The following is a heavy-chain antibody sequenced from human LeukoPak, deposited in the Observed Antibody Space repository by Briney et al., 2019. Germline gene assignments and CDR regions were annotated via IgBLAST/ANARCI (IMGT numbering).Heavy chain of an antibody. CDR1: GGSFSGYY. D-gene: IGHD2-2*02. CDR2: INHSGST. J-gene: IGHJ1*01. Sequence: PSETPSLTCAVYGGSFSGYYWSWIRQPPGKGLEWIGEINHSGSTNYNPSLKSRVTISVDTSKNQFSLKLSSVTAADTAVYYCAEGYCSSTSCYRNFQHWGQGTLVTVSS. CDR3: AEGYCSSTSCYRNFQH. V-gene: IGHV4-34*01.